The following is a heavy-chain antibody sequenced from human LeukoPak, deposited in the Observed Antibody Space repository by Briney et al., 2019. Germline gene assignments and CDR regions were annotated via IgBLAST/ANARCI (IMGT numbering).Heavy chain of an antibody. Sequence: PSETLSLTCTVSGGSISSSSYYWGWIRQPPGKGLEWIGSIYYSGSTYYNPSLKSRVTISVDTSKDQFSLKLSSVTAADTAVYYCARSRDYGSQNDYWGQGTLVTVSS. V-gene: IGHV4-39*07. D-gene: IGHD4-17*01. CDR2: IYYSGST. CDR3: ARSRDYGSQNDY. CDR1: GGSISSSSYY. J-gene: IGHJ4*02.